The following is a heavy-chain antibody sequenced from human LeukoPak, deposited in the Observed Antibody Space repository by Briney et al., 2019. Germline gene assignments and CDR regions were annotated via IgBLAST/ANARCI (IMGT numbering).Heavy chain of an antibody. CDR3: TRFTRYCSGGSCPFGMDV. V-gene: IGHV3-73*01. D-gene: IGHD2-15*01. Sequence: PGGSLRLSCAASGFTFSGSAMHWVRQASGKGLEWVGRIRSKANSYATAYAASVKGMFTISRDDSKNTAYLQMNSLKTEDTAVYYCTRFTRYCSGGSCPFGMDVWGQGTTVTVSS. CDR1: GFTFSGSA. J-gene: IGHJ6*02. CDR2: IRSKANSYAT.